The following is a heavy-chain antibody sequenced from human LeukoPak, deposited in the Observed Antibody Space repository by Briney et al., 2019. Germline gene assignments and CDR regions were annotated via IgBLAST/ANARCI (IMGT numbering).Heavy chain of an antibody. J-gene: IGHJ4*02. V-gene: IGHV3-48*01. CDR1: GFTFNSYE. CDR3: ARDVSGWSQIYYFDY. Sequence: GGSLRLSCAASGFTFNSYEMNWVRQAPGKGLEWVSHISSGSSNIYYADSVKGRFTISRDNAKNSLYLQINSLRAEDTAVYYCARDVSGWSQIYYFDYWGQGTLVTVSS. D-gene: IGHD6-19*01. CDR2: ISSGSSNI.